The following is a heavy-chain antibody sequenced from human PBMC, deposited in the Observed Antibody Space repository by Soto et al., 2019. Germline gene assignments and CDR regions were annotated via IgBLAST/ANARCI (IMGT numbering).Heavy chain of an antibody. CDR2: ISYDGSNK. D-gene: IGHD6-13*01. CDR1: GFTFSSYA. CDR3: ARGVSSSWQYYYYYGMDV. J-gene: IGHJ6*02. Sequence: LRLSCAASGFTFSSYAMHWVRQAPGKGLEWVAVISYDGSNKYYADSVKGRFTISRDNSKNTLYLQMNSLRAEDTAVYYCARGVSSSWQYYYYYGMDVWGQGTTVTVSS. V-gene: IGHV3-30-3*01.